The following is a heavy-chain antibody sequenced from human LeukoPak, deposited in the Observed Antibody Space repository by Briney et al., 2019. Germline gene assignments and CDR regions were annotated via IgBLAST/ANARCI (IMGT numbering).Heavy chain of an antibody. CDR3: ARALYSGSYYHWFDP. CDR2: INPSGGST. Sequence: ASVKVSCKASGYTFTSYYMHWVRQARGQGLEWMGIINPSGGSTSYAQKFQGRVTMTRDTSTSTVYMELSSLRSEDTAVYYCARALYSGSYYHWFDPWGQGTLVTVSS. V-gene: IGHV1-46*01. D-gene: IGHD1-26*01. J-gene: IGHJ5*02. CDR1: GYTFTSYY.